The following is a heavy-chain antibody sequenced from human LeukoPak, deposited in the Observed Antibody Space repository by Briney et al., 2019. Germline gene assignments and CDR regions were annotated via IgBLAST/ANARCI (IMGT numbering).Heavy chain of an antibody. CDR1: GFTFSGSA. CDR2: IRSKANSYAT. D-gene: IGHD4-11*01. J-gene: IGHJ5*02. CDR3: TRHMTTLNWFDP. V-gene: IGHV3-73*01. Sequence: GGSLRLSCAASGFTFSGSAMHWVRQASGKGLEWVGRIRSKANSYATAYAASVKGRFTISRDDSKNTAYLQMNSLKTEDTAVYYCTRHMTTLNWFDPWGQGTLVTVSS.